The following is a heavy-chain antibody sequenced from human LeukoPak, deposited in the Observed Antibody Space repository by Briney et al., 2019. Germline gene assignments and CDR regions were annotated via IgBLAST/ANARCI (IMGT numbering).Heavy chain of an antibody. D-gene: IGHD3-22*01. V-gene: IGHV3-23*01. J-gene: IGHJ4*02. CDR2: ISGSAGGT. CDR3: AKRGVVIRVILVGFHKEAYYFDS. CDR1: GITLSNYG. Sequence: GGSLRLSCAVSGITLSNYGMSWVRQASGKGLELVAGISGSAGGTNYADSVKGRFTISRDNSKNTLYLQMNRLRAEDTAVYFCAKRGVVIRVILVGFHKEAYYFDSWGQGALVTVSS.